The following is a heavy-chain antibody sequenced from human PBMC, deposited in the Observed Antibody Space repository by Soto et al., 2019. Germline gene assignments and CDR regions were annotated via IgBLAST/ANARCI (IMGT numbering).Heavy chain of an antibody. CDR1: VFTFSNYA. V-gene: IGHV3-23*01. J-gene: IGHJ6*02. CDR3: AKTESSGWSTRYGMDV. D-gene: IGHD6-19*01. Sequence: GALRLSCAASVFTFSNYAMTWVRQAPGKGLEWVSGISGGGNSTYYADSVKGRFTISRDNSKNALYLQMNSLRAEDTAVYYCAKTESSGWSTRYGMDVWGQGTTVTVSS. CDR2: ISGGGNST.